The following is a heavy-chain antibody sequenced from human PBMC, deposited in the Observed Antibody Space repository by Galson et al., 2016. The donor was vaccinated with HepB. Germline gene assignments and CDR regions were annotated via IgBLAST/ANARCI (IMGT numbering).Heavy chain of an antibody. D-gene: IGHD3-10*01. V-gene: IGHV4-34*01. CDR2: VSQSGGI. Sequence: SETLSLTCGVLDGSFSDNYWSWIRQPPEKGREWVGEVSQSGGINYNSALKSLVPISVDTSKKYFSLKLRSVTAADTAVYYCARASRTLVRGVTLLRYGMDVWGQGTTVTVSS. J-gene: IGHJ6*02. CDR1: DGSFSDNY. CDR3: ARASRTLVRGVTLLRYGMDV.